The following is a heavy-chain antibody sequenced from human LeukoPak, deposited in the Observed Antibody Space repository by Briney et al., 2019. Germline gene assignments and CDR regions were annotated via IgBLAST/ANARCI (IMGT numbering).Heavy chain of an antibody. V-gene: IGHV3-30*02. D-gene: IGHD3-3*01. CDR2: IRYDGSNK. CDR1: GFTFGNYS. Sequence: GGSLGLSCAASGFTFGNYSMHWVRQAPGKGLEWVAFIRYDGSNKYYADSVKGRFTISRDNSKNTLFLQMNSLRTDDTAVYYCGREQSGSYIHAFDSRGQGTLVTVSS. J-gene: IGHJ5*01. CDR3: GREQSGSYIHAFDS.